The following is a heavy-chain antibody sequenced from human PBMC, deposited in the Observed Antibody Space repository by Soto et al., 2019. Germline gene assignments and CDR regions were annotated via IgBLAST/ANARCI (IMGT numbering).Heavy chain of an antibody. V-gene: IGHV1-69*13. D-gene: IGHD2-2*01. J-gene: IGHJ6*02. CDR3: ARDRKGCSSTSCYPTPLDV. CDR1: GGRISSYA. Sequence: SVKVSCKTSGGRISSYAISWVRQAPGQGLEWMGGIIPIFGTANYAQKFQGRVTITADESTSTAYMELSSLRSEDTAVYYCARDRKGCSSTSCYPTPLDVWGQGTTVTVSS. CDR2: IIPIFGTA.